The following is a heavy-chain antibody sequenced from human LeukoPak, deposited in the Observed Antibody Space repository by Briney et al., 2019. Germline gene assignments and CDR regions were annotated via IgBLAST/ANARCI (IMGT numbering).Heavy chain of an antibody. Sequence: SETLSLTCAVSGYSISGGYYWGWIRQPPGKGLEWIGSIYHSGSTYYNPSLKSRVTISVDMSKNQFSLKLSPVTAADTAVYYCARDQLLSYYFDYWGQGTLVTVSS. CDR1: GYSISGGYY. CDR3: ARDQLLSYYFDY. D-gene: IGHD2-2*01. CDR2: IYHSGST. J-gene: IGHJ4*02. V-gene: IGHV4-38-2*02.